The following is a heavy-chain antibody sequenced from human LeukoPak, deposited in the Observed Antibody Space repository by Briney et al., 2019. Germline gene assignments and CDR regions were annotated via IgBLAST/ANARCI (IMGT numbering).Heavy chain of an antibody. Sequence: ASVKVSCKASGYTFTSYDINWVRQATGQGLEWMGWMNPNSGNTGYAQKFQGRVTMTRNTSISTAYMELSSLRSEDTAVYYCARASSDFWSGYWYFDYWGQGTLVTVSS. D-gene: IGHD3-3*01. CDR1: GYTFTSYD. CDR3: ARASSDFWSGYWYFDY. V-gene: IGHV1-8*01. CDR2: MNPNSGNT. J-gene: IGHJ4*02.